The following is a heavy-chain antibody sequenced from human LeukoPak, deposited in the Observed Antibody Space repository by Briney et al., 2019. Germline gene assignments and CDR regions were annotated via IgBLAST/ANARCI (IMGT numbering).Heavy chain of an antibody. J-gene: IGHJ4*02. D-gene: IGHD3-9*01. V-gene: IGHV3-23*01. CDR2: ISGSGGST. Sequence: GGSLRLSCAASGFTFSSYAMSWVRQAPGKGLEWVSAISGSGGSTYYADSVKGRFTISRDNSKNTLYLQMNSLRAEDTAVYYCACGLQSATTKFDWGQGTLVTVSS. CDR1: GFTFSSYA. CDR3: ACGLQSATTKFD.